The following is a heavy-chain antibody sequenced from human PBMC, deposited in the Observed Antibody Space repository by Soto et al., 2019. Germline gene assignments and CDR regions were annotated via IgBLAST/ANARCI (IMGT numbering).Heavy chain of an antibody. Sequence: QVQLQESGPGLVKPSQTLSLTCTVSGGSISSGGYYWSWIRQHPGKGLEWIGYIYYSGSTYYNPSLKSRVTIAVDTSKKQFSLKMSSVTAADTAVYYCARGFIGGWYATNYYYYGMDVWGQGTTVTVSS. CDR2: IYYSGST. CDR1: GGSISSGGYY. V-gene: IGHV4-31*03. D-gene: IGHD6-19*01. CDR3: ARGFIGGWYATNYYYYGMDV. J-gene: IGHJ6*02.